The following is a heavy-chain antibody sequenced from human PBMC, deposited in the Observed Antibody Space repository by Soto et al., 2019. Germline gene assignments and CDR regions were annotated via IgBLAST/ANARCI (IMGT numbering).Heavy chain of an antibody. CDR1: GFTFDDYA. CDR2: IGWNSGNI. Sequence: EELLVESGGNLVQPGRSLTLSCAASGFTFDDYAFHWVRQTPEKGLEWVSGIGWNSGNINYADSIKVRFTISRDNAKNSLYLQMNSLRIEDTALYYCARGPRDDYDSSGFFNPYFDLWGRGTLVIVSS. CDR3: ARGPRDDYDSSGFFNPYFDL. D-gene: IGHD3-22*01. V-gene: IGHV3-9*01. J-gene: IGHJ2*01.